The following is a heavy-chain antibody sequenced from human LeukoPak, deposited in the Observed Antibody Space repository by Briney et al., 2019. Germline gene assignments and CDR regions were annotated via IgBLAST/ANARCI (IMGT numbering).Heavy chain of an antibody. CDR3: ARETRDSIGYYCDY. V-gene: IGHV4-4*07. Sequence: SSETLSLTCTVSGGSISSYFCNWIRQSTGKGLEWIGRIYTSGSTNYNPSLKSRVTMSVDTSKNQFSLKLSSVTAADTAVYYCARETRDSIGYYCDYWGQGTLVTVSS. CDR2: IYTSGST. D-gene: IGHD3-22*01. CDR1: GGSISSYF. J-gene: IGHJ4*02.